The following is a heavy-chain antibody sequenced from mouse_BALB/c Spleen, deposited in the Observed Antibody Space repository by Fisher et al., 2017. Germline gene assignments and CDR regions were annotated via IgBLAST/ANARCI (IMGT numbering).Heavy chain of an antibody. Sequence: RFTISRDNSQSILYLQMNTLRAEDSATYYCARSPHRAMDYWGQGTSVTVSS. J-gene: IGHJ4*01. V-gene: IGHV7-3*02. CDR3: ARSPHRAMDY. D-gene: IGHD2-14*01.